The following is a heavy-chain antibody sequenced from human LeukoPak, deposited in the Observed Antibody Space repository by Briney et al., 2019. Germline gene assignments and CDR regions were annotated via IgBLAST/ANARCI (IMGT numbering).Heavy chain of an antibody. V-gene: IGHV4-59*01. CDR2: IHYTGST. CDR3: AREVGSSANYAYFDY. D-gene: IGHD3-22*01. J-gene: IGHJ4*02. CDR1: GGSISSYY. Sequence: SETLSLTCTVSGGSISSYYWSWIRQPPGKGLEWIGYIHYTGSTNYNPSLKSRVTISVDTSKNQFSLRLSSVTAADTAVYYCAREVGSSANYAYFDYWGQGTLVTVSS.